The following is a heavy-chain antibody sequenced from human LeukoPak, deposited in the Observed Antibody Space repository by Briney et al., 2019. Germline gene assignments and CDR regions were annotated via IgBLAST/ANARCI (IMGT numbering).Heavy chain of an antibody. CDR1: GGSISSSSYY. D-gene: IGHD3-22*01. J-gene: IGHJ3*02. CDR3: ARRNYYDSSGYYSSTAFDI. CDR2: IYYSGST. Sequence: SETLSLTCTVSGGSISSSSYYWGWIRQPPGKRLERIGSIYYSGSTYYNPSLKSRVTISVDTSKNQFSLKLSSVTAADTAVYYCARRNYYDSSGYYSSTAFDIWGQGTMVTVSS. V-gene: IGHV4-39*01.